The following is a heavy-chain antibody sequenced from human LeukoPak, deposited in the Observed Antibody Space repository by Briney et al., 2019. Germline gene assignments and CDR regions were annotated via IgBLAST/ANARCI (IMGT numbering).Heavy chain of an antibody. V-gene: IGHV3-23*01. CDR1: GFTFSSYA. CDR2: ISGSGGST. D-gene: IGHD1-20*01. Sequence: GGSLRLSCAASGFTFSSYAMSWVRQAPGKGLEWVSAISGSGGSTYYADSVKGRFTISRDNSKNTLYLQVNSLRAEDTAVYYCAKRWGITGTTYFDLWGRDTLVTVSS. CDR3: AKRWGITGTTYFDL. J-gene: IGHJ2*01.